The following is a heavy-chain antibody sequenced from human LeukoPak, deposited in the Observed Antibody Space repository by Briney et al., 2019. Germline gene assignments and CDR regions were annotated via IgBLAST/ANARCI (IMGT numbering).Heavy chain of an antibody. CDR2: IYSGGST. D-gene: IGHD3-22*01. J-gene: IGHJ4*02. Sequence: PGVSLRLSCSASGFTVSSNYMSWVPPAPGKGLEWVSVIYSGGSTYYADSVKSRFTISRDNSKNTLYLQRNRLRAEDTVVYYSANVYYDSNGYYDTWGQGTLVTVSS. CDR3: ANVYYDSNGYYDT. CDR1: GFTVSSNY. V-gene: IGHV3-53*01.